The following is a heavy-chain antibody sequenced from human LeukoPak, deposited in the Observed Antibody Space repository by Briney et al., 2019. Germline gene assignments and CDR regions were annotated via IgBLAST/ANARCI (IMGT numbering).Heavy chain of an antibody. V-gene: IGHV4-4*07. J-gene: IGHJ5*02. Sequence: SETLSLTCTVSGGSISRYYWSWIRQPAGKGLEWIGRTYTSGSTNYNPSLKSRVTMSVDTSKDQFSLKLSSVTAADTAVYYCARVSPYGDWFDPWGQGTLVTVSS. CDR3: ARVSPYGDWFDP. D-gene: IGHD4-17*01. CDR1: GGSISRYY. CDR2: TYTSGST.